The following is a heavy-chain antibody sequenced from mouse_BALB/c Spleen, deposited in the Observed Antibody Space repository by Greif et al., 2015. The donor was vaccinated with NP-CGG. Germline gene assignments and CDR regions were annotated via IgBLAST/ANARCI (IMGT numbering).Heavy chain of an antibody. D-gene: IGHD1-2*01. CDR2: ILPGSGST. Sequence: VQLQQSGAELMKPGASVKISCKATGYTFSSYWIEWVKQRPGHGLEWIGEILPGSGSTNYNEKFKGKATFTADTPSNTAYMQLSSLTSEDSAVYYRAGYGYDYWGQGTTLTVSS. CDR1: GYTFSSYW. J-gene: IGHJ2*01. V-gene: IGHV1-9*01. CDR3: AGYGYDY.